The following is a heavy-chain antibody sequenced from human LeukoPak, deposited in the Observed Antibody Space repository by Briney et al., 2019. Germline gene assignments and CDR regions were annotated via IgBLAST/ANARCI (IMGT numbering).Heavy chain of an antibody. Sequence: SETLSLTCTVSGGSIRSYYWSWIRQPPGKGLEWIGYIYYSGSTNYNPSLKSRVTISVDTSKNQFSLKLSSVTAADTAVYYCARRDCSSTSCYVAYWGQGTLVTVSS. CDR2: IYYSGST. J-gene: IGHJ4*02. CDR3: ARRDCSSTSCYVAY. V-gene: IGHV4-59*08. CDR1: GGSIRSYY. D-gene: IGHD2-2*01.